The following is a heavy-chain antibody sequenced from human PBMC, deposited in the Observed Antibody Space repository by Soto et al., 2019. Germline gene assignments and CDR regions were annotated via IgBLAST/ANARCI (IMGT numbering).Heavy chain of an antibody. CDR2: ISSSSSTI. J-gene: IGHJ1*01. V-gene: IGHV3-48*01. Sequence: GGSLRIACAASGFTFSSYIMNWVRQGPGKGLEWVSYISSSSSTIYYADSVKGRFTIPRDNSKNSLYLQMNSLRAEDTAAYYCTKGGSAKLHGYFAFRGQGALDTVSA. CDR1: GFTFSSYI. D-gene: IGHD1-1*01. CDR3: TKGGSAKLHGYFAF.